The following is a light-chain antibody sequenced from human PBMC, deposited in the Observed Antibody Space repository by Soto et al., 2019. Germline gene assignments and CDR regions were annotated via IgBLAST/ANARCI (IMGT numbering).Light chain of an antibody. J-gene: IGLJ3*02. CDR2: QDN. Sequence: SYELTQPPSVSVSPGQTASITCSGNKLGDKYVCWYQQKPGQSPVLVIYQDNKRPSGIPERFSGSNSGNTATLTISGTQAMDEADYYCQAWDSSTEVFGGGTKVTVL. CDR3: QAWDSSTEV. V-gene: IGLV3-1*01. CDR1: KLGDKY.